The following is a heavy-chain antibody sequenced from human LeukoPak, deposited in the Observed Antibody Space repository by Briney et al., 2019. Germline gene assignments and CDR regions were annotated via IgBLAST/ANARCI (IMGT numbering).Heavy chain of an antibody. V-gene: IGHV4-4*07. CDR2: IFPSGTT. CDR1: GGSVSSYY. D-gene: IGHD4-17*01. Sequence: PSETLSLTCSVSGGSVSSYYWTWIRQPAGKGLEWIGRIFPSGTTHYNPSLKGRVTMSVDTSKNQFSLKLTSVTAADTAVYYCADDYGDWGQGTLVTVSS. J-gene: IGHJ4*02. CDR3: ADDYGD.